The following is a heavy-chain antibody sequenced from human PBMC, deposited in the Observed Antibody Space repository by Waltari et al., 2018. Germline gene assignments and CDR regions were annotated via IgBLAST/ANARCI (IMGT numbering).Heavy chain of an antibody. CDR2: ISSSSSTI. Sequence: EVQLVESGGGLVQPGGSLRLSCTASEFTFSYHNMNWVRQAPGKGLEWVSYISSSSSTIYYADSGKGLFTISRDNAKNSLYLQMNSLRAEDTAVYYCARDKGGWFDPWGQGTLVTVSS. V-gene: IGHV3-48*04. CDR1: EFTFSYHN. CDR3: ARDKGGWFDP. D-gene: IGHD2-15*01. J-gene: IGHJ5*02.